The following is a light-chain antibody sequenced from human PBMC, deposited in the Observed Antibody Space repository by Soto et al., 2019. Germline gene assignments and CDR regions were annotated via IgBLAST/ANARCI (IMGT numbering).Light chain of an antibody. Sequence: DTFLTQSPCTLSLFPGERAPLSCWASQSVGSSYLAWYQQKPGQAPRLLIYDASSRATGIPDRFSGSGSGTDFTLTISRLEPEDFAVYYCQQYGSSPITFGQGTRLEIK. V-gene: IGKV3-20*01. CDR3: QQYGSSPIT. CDR1: QSVGSSY. J-gene: IGKJ5*01. CDR2: DAS.